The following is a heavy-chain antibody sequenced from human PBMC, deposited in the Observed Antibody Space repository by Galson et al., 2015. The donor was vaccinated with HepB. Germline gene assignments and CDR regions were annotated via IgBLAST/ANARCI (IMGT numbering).Heavy chain of an antibody. D-gene: IGHD3-3*01. CDR2: ISGSGGST. V-gene: IGHV3-23*01. Sequence: SLRLSCAASGFTFSSYAMSWVRQAPGKGLEWVSAISGSGGSTYYADSVKGRFTISRDNSKNTLYLQMNSLRAEDTAVYYCAKDYDFWRAGGWFDPWGQGTLVTVSS. CDR3: AKDYDFWRAGGWFDP. CDR1: GFTFSSYA. J-gene: IGHJ5*02.